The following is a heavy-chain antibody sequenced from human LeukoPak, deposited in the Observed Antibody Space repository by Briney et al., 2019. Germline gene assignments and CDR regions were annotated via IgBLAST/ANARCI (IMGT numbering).Heavy chain of an antibody. J-gene: IGHJ6*03. CDR3: ARDGVYSSGWYGPSAYYYYYMDV. V-gene: IGHV1-18*01. Sequence: ASVKVSCMASGYTFTSYGISWVRQAPGQGLEWMGWISAYNGNTNYAQKLQGRVTMTTDTSTSTAYMELRSLRSDDTAVYYCARDGVYSSGWYGPSAYYYYYMDVWGKGTAVTVSS. CDR2: ISAYNGNT. D-gene: IGHD6-19*01. CDR1: GYTFTSYG.